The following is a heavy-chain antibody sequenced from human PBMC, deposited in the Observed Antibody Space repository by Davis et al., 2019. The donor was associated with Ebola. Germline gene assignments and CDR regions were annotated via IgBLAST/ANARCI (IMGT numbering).Heavy chain of an antibody. CDR1: GYTFTSYG. CDR3: ARGDHIVLMVYAFDY. Sequence: AASVKVSCKASGYTFTSYGISWVRQAPGQGLEWMGWISAYNGNTNYAQKFQGRVTMTRDTSISTAYMELSRLRSDDTAVYYCARGDHIVLMVYAFDYWGQGTLVTVSS. J-gene: IGHJ4*02. V-gene: IGHV1-18*04. D-gene: IGHD2-8*01. CDR2: ISAYNGNT.